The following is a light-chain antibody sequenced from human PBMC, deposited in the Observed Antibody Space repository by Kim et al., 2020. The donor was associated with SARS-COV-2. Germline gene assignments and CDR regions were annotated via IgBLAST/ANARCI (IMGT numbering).Light chain of an antibody. V-gene: IGKV3-11*01. J-gene: IGKJ4*01. Sequence: EIVLTQSPATLSLSPGERATLSCRASQRVGTYLVWYQQKPGQAPRLLIYDASNRATGIPARFSGSGSGTDFTLTISSLEPEDFAVYYCQQRSNWPLTFGGGTKVEIK. CDR3: QQRSNWPLT. CDR2: DAS. CDR1: QRVGTY.